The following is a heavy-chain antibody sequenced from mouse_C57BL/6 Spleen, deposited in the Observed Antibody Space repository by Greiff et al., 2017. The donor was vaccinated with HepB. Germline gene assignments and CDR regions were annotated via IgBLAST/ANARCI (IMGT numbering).Heavy chain of an antibody. Sequence: EVQGVESGGGLVQPGGSLKLSCAASGFTFSDYYMYWVRQTPEKRLEWVAYISNGGGSTYYPDTVKGRFTISRDNAKNTLYLQMSRLKSEDTAMYYCARAYYSNYEGYFDVWGTGTTVTVSS. J-gene: IGHJ1*03. V-gene: IGHV5-12*01. CDR3: ARAYYSNYEGYFDV. CDR2: ISNGGGST. CDR1: GFTFSDYY. D-gene: IGHD2-5*01.